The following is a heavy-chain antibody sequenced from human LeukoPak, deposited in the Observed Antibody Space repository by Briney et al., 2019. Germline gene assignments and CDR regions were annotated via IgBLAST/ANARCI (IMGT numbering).Heavy chain of an antibody. V-gene: IGHV4-59*08. CDR1: GGSISSYY. CDR2: IYYSGST. CDR3: ARLSGWPAYYMDV. D-gene: IGHD6-19*01. J-gene: IGHJ6*03. Sequence: SETLSLTCTVSGGSISSYYWSWIRQPPGKGLEWIGYIYYSGSTNYNPSLKSRVTISVDTSKNQFSLELSSVTAADTAVYYCARLSGWPAYYMDVWGKGTTVTVSS.